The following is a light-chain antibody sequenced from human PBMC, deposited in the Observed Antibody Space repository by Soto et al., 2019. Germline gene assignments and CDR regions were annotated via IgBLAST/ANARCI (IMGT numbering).Light chain of an antibody. J-gene: IGKJ1*01. CDR2: GAS. V-gene: IGKV3-20*01. CDR3: QQYGSSPIT. CDR1: QSVSSSY. Sequence: EILMTQSPATLSVSPGERATLSCRASQSVSSSYLAWYQQKPGQAPRLLIYGASSRATGIPDRFSGSGSGTDFTLTISRLEPEDFAVYYCQQYGSSPITFGQGTKVDI.